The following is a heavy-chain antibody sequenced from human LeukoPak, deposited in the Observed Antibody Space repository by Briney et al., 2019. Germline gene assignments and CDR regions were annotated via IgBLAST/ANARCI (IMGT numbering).Heavy chain of an antibody. Sequence: ASVKVSCRASGYTFTSYGISWVRQAPGQGLEWMGWISAYNGNTNYAQKLQGRVTMTTDTSTSTAYMELRSLRSDDTAVYYCAGAGLGYCSSTSCTYYYYGMDVWGQGTTVTVSS. CDR2: ISAYNGNT. D-gene: IGHD2-2*01. J-gene: IGHJ6*02. V-gene: IGHV1-18*01. CDR3: AGAGLGYCSSTSCTYYYYGMDV. CDR1: GYTFTSYG.